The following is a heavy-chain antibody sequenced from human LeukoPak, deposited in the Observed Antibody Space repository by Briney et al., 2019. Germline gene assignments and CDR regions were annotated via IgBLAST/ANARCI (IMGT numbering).Heavy chain of an antibody. V-gene: IGHV3-23*01. CDR1: GFTVSSNY. Sequence: GGSLRLSCAASGFTVSSNYMSWVRQAPGKGLEWVSTISGSGGSTYYADSVKGRFTISRDNSKNTLYLQMNSLRAEDTAVYYCAKDGGYDYYYYGMDVWGQGTTVTVSS. D-gene: IGHD5-12*01. CDR3: AKDGGYDYYYYGMDV. J-gene: IGHJ6*02. CDR2: ISGSGGST.